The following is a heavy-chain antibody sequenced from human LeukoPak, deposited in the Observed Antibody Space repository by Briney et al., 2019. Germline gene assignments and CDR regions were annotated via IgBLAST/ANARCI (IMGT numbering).Heavy chain of an antibody. Sequence: SETLSLTCTVSGGSLSSYYWRWIRQPPGKGLEWIGYIYYSGSTNYNPSLKSRVTISVDTSKNQFSLKLSSVTAADTAVYYCARAVDTAMVLDYWGQGTLVTVSS. CDR3: ARAVDTAMVLDY. CDR1: GGSLSSYY. J-gene: IGHJ4*02. D-gene: IGHD5-18*01. V-gene: IGHV4-59*01. CDR2: IYYSGST.